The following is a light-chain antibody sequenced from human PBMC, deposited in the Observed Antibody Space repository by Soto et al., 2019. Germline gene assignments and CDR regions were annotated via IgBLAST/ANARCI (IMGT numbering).Light chain of an antibody. CDR3: TSYTTSNTLL. CDR2: GVS. Sequence: QSALTQPASVSGSPGQSITISCTGNSSDVGGYNYVSWYQQHPGKAPKLMIYGVSNRPSGVSNRFSGSKSGNTASLTISGLQAEDEADYYCTSYTTSNTLLFGGGTKLTVL. CDR1: SSDVGGYNY. V-gene: IGLV2-14*01. J-gene: IGLJ2*01.